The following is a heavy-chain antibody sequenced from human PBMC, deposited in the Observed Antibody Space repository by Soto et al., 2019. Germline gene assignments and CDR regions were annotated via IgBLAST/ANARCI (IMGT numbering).Heavy chain of an antibody. Sequence: SETLSLTCTVSGGSISDYYWSWIRQPPGKGLEWIGYIYYTGSTSYSPSLKSRVTISVDTSKNQFSLKLSSVTAADTAVYYCARGGINWFDPWGQRTLVTVSS. D-gene: IGHD3-16*01. CDR1: GGSISDYY. V-gene: IGHV4-59*01. CDR2: IYYTGST. CDR3: ARGGINWFDP. J-gene: IGHJ5*02.